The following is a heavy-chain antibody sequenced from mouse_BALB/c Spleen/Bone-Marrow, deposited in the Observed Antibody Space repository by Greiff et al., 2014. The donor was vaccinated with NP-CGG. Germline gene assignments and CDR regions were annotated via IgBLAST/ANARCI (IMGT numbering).Heavy chain of an antibody. V-gene: IGHV1-9*01. Sequence: QVQLQQSGAELMKPGASVEISCKATGYTFSSYWIEWVKQRPGHGLEWIGEILPGSGNTNYNENFKGKATFTADTSSNTAYMQVSSLTSEDSAVYYCARRLLYYFDYWGQGTALTVSS. D-gene: IGHD1-2*01. CDR3: ARRLLYYFDY. CDR2: ILPGSGNT. J-gene: IGHJ2*01. CDR1: GYTFSSYW.